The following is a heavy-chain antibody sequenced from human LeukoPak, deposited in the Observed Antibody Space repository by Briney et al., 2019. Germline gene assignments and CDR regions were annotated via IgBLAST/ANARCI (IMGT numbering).Heavy chain of an antibody. V-gene: IGHV4-34*01. CDR2: INHSGST. CDR1: GGSFSGYY. J-gene: IGHJ6*03. Sequence: SETLSLTCAVYGGSFSGYYWSWIRQPPGKGLEWIGEINHSGSTNYNPSLKSRVTISVDTSKNQFSLKLSSVTAADTAVYYCARHKDYYYSYMDVWGKGTTVTISS. CDR3: ARHKDYYYSYMDV.